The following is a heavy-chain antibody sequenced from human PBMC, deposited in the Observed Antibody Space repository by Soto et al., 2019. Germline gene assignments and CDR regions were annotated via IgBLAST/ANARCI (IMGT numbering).Heavy chain of an antibody. CDR3: ASRYSSGFYGMDV. J-gene: IGHJ6*02. V-gene: IGHV4-34*01. D-gene: IGHD6-19*01. CDR1: GGSFSGYL. Sequence: QVQLQQWGAGLLKPSETLSLTCAVYGGSFSGYLWSWIRQPPGKGLEWIGEINHSGSTNYNPSLESRVTISVDPSKNQFPLKLSSVTAADTAVYYCASRYSSGFYGMDVWGQGTTVTVSS. CDR2: INHSGST.